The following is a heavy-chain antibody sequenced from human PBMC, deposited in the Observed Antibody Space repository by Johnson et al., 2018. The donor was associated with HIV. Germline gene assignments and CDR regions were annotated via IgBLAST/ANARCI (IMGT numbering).Heavy chain of an antibody. J-gene: IGHJ3*02. Sequence: VESGGGLVQPGRSLRLSCAASGFTFDDYAMHWVRQAPGKGLEWVSGISWNSGSIGYADSVKGRFTISRDNAKNYLYLQRNSLRAEDTALYYCAKDVSSGWPVGWRAFDIWGQGTMVTVSS. CDR3: AKDVSSGWPVGWRAFDI. CDR2: ISWNSGSI. CDR1: GFTFDDYA. D-gene: IGHD6-19*01. V-gene: IGHV3-9*01.